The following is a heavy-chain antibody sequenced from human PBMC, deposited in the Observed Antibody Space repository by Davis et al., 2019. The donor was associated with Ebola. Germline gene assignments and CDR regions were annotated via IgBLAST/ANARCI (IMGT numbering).Heavy chain of an antibody. CDR1: GFTFSSYG. CDR2: ISYDGSNK. D-gene: IGHD3-16*02. Sequence: PGGSLSLSCAASGFTFSSYGMHWVRQAPGKGLEWVAVISYDGSNKYYADSVKGRFTISRDNSKNTLYLQMNSLRAEDTAVYYCARFRDDYVWGSYRQNWFDPWGQGTLVTVSS. J-gene: IGHJ5*02. CDR3: ARFRDDYVWGSYRQNWFDP. V-gene: IGHV3-30*03.